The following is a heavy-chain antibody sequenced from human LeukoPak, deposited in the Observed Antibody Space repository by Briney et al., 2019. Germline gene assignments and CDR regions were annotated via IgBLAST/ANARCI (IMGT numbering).Heavy chain of an antibody. Sequence: GGSLRLSCAASGFTSGIYAVSWVRQAPGKGLEWVSAFSGGGDSYYADSVKGRFTISRDNSKKILYLQMNSLRAEDTAVYYCGKEVERHFDLKYWGQGTLVTVSS. CDR3: GKEVERHFDLKY. V-gene: IGHV3-23*01. J-gene: IGHJ4*02. CDR2: FSGGGDS. CDR1: GFTSGIYA.